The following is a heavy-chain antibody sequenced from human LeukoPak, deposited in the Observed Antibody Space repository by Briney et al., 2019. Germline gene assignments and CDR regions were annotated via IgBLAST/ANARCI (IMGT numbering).Heavy chain of an antibody. CDR1: GYTFTGYY. V-gene: IGHV1-2*02. D-gene: IGHD1-26*01. CDR3: ARPTGSYVLLDAFDI. Sequence: ASVKVSCKASGYTFTGYYIHWVRQAPGQGLEWMGWINPNSGTTNYAQKFQGGVTMTRDTSISTAYMELSRLKSDDTAVYYCARPTGSYVLLDAFDIWGQGTVVTVSS. CDR2: INPNSGTT. J-gene: IGHJ3*02.